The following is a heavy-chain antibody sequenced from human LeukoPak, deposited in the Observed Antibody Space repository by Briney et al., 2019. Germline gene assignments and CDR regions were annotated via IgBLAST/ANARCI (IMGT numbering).Heavy chain of an antibody. CDR3: ARRGTYQYRKYNNWFDP. V-gene: IGHV4-39*07. CDR2: IYYSGST. Sequence: PSETLSLTCTVSGGSISSSSYYWGWIRQPPGKGLEWIGSIYYSGSTYYNPSLKSRVTISVDTSKNQFSLKLSSVTAADTAVYYCARRGTYQYRKYNNWFDPWGQGTLVTVSS. D-gene: IGHD2-2*01. J-gene: IGHJ5*02. CDR1: GGSISSSSYY.